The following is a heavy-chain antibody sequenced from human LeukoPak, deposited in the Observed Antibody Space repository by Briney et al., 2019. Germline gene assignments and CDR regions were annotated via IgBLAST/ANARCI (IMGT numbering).Heavy chain of an antibody. V-gene: IGHV1-2*02. D-gene: IGHD3-16*01. J-gene: IGHJ6*02. CDR3: ARDGGGGDSSLYGMDV. Sequence: ASVKVSCKASGYTFTGYYMHWVRQAPGQGLEWLGWMNPNNGVAHYAQKFQGRVTMTRDTSITTVYMELSRLSVDDTAMYYCARDGGGGDSSLYGMDVWGQGTTVTVSS. CDR2: MNPNNGVA. CDR1: GYTFTGYY.